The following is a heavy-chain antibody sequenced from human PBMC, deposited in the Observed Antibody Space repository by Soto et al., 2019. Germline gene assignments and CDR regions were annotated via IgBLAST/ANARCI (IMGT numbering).Heavy chain of an antibody. CDR1: GFTFSSYW. D-gene: IGHD6-13*01. Sequence: PGGSLRLSCAASGFTFSSYWMSWVRQAPGKGLEWVANIKQDGSEKYYVDSVKGRFTISRDNAKNSLYLQMNSLRAEDTSVYYCARAPFNIAAAVNDYWGQGTLVTFSS. CDR3: ARAPFNIAAAVNDY. CDR2: IKQDGSEK. V-gene: IGHV3-7*01. J-gene: IGHJ4*02.